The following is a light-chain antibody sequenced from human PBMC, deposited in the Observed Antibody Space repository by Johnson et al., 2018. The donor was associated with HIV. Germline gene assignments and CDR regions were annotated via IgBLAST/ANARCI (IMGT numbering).Light chain of an antibody. V-gene: IGLV1-51*01. Sequence: QPVLTQPPSVSAAPGQKVTISCSGTSSNIGNNYVSWYQQFPGTAPKLVIYDNNNRPSGIPDRFSGSKSGTSATLGITGLQTGDEADYYCGTWGGVFGTGTKVTVL. CDR2: DNN. J-gene: IGLJ1*01. CDR1: SSNIGNNY. CDR3: GTWGGV.